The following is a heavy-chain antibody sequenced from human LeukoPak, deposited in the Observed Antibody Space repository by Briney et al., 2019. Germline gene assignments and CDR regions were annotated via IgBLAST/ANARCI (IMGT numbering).Heavy chain of an antibody. Sequence: SETLSLTCAVYGGCFSGYYWSWIRQPPGKGLEWIGEINHSGSTNYNPSLKSRVTISVDTSKNQFSLKLSSVTAADTAVYYCARRVRTVPAAIRHYYGMDVWGQGTTVTVSS. CDR2: INHSGST. J-gene: IGHJ6*02. V-gene: IGHV4-34*01. D-gene: IGHD2-2*01. CDR3: ARRVRTVPAAIRHYYGMDV. CDR1: GGCFSGYY.